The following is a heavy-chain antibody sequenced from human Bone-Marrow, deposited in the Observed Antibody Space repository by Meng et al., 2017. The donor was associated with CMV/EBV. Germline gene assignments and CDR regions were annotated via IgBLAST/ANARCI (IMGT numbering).Heavy chain of an antibody. J-gene: IGHJ4*02. V-gene: IGHV4-39*07. CDR3: ARDPPVPTAGGFDY. D-gene: IGHD6-13*01. CDR2: IYYSGST. Sequence: QVQLQESGPGHVKPSQTLSLTCTVSGGSISSSSYYWGWIRQPPGKGLEWIGSIYYSGSTYYNPSLKSRVTISVDTSKNQFSLKLSSVTAADTAVYYCARDPPVPTAGGFDYWGQGTLVTVSS. CDR1: GGSISSSSYY.